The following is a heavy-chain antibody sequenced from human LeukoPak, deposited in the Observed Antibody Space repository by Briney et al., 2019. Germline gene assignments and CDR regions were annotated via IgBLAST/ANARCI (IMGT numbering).Heavy chain of an antibody. Sequence: GGSLRLSCAASGSTFSSYEMNWVRQAPGKGLEWVSYISSSGTTTYYADSVKGRFTISRDNAKNSLYLQMNSLRVEDTAVYYCARRPPLWGRGTTVTVSS. CDR2: ISSSGTTT. CDR3: ARRPPL. J-gene: IGHJ6*02. CDR1: GSTFSSYE. V-gene: IGHV3-48*03.